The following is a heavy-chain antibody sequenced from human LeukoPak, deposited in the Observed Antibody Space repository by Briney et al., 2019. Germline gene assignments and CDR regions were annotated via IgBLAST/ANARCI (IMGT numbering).Heavy chain of an antibody. Sequence: EASVKVSCKASGYTFTGYYMHWVRQAPGQGLEWMGWINPNSGGTNYAQKFQGWVTMTRDTSISTAYMELSRLRSDDTAVYYCARVEPYYYDSSGYSPEYWGQGTLVTVSS. CDR2: INPNSGGT. V-gene: IGHV1-2*04. J-gene: IGHJ4*02. CDR1: GYTFTGYY. D-gene: IGHD3-22*01. CDR3: ARVEPYYYDSSGYSPEY.